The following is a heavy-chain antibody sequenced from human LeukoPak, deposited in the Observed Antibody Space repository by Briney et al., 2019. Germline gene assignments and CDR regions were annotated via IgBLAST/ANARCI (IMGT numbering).Heavy chain of an antibody. D-gene: IGHD4-17*01. Sequence: PSETLSLTCTVSGGSISSYYWSWIRQPPGKGLEWIGYIYYSGSTNYNPSLKSRVTISVDTSKNQFSLKLSSVTAADTAVYYCARHQYGDFLEYWGQGTLVTVSS. CDR1: GGSISSYY. J-gene: IGHJ4*02. V-gene: IGHV4-59*08. CDR2: IYYSGST. CDR3: ARHQYGDFLEY.